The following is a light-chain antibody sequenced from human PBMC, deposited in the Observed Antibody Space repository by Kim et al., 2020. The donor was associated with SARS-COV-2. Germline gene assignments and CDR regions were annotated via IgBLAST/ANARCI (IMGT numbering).Light chain of an antibody. CDR3: QSYNRSNVV. CDR1: SGGIDDHY. V-gene: IGLV6-57*03. Sequence: KTVTISCTRSSGGIDDHYVQWYQQRPGGVPTAVIYEDDQRPSGVSDRFSGSIDNSSNSASLTISGLKTEDEADYYCQSYNRSNVVFGGGTQLTVL. J-gene: IGLJ2*01. CDR2: EDD.